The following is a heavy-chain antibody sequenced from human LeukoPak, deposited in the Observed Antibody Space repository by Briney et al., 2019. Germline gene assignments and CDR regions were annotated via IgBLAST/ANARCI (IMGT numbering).Heavy chain of an antibody. Sequence: PGGSLRLSCAASGFTFSSYAMSWVRQAPGKGVEWVSAISGSGGSTYYADSVKGRFTISRDNSKNTLYLQMNSLRAEDTAVYYCAKVGRLGELSLFDYWGQGTLVTVSS. CDR2: ISGSGGST. J-gene: IGHJ4*02. D-gene: IGHD3-16*02. CDR3: AKVGRLGELSLFDY. V-gene: IGHV3-23*01. CDR1: GFTFSSYA.